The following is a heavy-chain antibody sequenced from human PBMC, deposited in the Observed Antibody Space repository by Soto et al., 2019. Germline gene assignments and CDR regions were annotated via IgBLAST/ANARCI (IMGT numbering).Heavy chain of an antibody. D-gene: IGHD3-22*01. CDR1: GFTFSSYS. Sequence: GGSLRLSCAASGFTFSSYSMNWVRQAPGKGLEWVSYFSSSSTIYYADSLKGRFTISRDNAKNSLFLQMNILRDEDTAVYYFARDSRLYYYDSSGYSPIDYWGQGTLVTVSS. CDR3: ARDSRLYYYDSSGYSPIDY. J-gene: IGHJ4*02. CDR2: FSSSSTI. V-gene: IGHV3-48*02.